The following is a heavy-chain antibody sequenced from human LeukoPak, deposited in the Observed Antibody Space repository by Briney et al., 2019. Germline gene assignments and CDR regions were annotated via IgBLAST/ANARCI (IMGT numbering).Heavy chain of an antibody. CDR1: GFTFSSYG. CDR3: AREQWPTGVSYYFDY. J-gene: IGHJ4*02. D-gene: IGHD6-19*01. Sequence: HPGGSLRLSCAASGFTFSSYGMHWVRQAPGKGLEWVAVIWYDGSNKYYADSVKGRFTISRDNSKNTLYLQMNSLRAEDTAVYYCAREQWPTGVSYYFDYWGQGTLVTVSS. V-gene: IGHV3-33*01. CDR2: IWYDGSNK.